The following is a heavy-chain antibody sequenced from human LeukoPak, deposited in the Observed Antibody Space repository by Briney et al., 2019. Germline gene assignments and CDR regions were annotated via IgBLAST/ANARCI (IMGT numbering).Heavy chain of an antibody. Sequence: GGSLRLSCAASGFTFSSYGMHWVRQAPGKGLEWVAVIWYDGSNKHYADSVKGRFTISRDNSKNTLYLQMNSLRAEDTAVYYCARDPRCGGDCYSELRYWGQGTLVTVSS. CDR2: IWYDGSNK. J-gene: IGHJ4*02. V-gene: IGHV3-33*01. D-gene: IGHD2-21*02. CDR3: ARDPRCGGDCYSELRY. CDR1: GFTFSSYG.